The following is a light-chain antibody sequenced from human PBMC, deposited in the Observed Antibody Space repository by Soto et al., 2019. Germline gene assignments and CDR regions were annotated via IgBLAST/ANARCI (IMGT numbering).Light chain of an antibody. CDR2: DAS. V-gene: IGKV1-5*01. J-gene: IGKJ4*01. CDR1: QTISSW. CDR3: QQYNSYSPLT. Sequence: DSQMTQSPSTLYAPVGDRVTITCRASQTISSWLAWYQQKPGKAPKLLIYDASRLESGVPSRFSGSGSGTEFTLTISILQPDDFATYYCQQYNSYSPLTFGGGTKVEIK.